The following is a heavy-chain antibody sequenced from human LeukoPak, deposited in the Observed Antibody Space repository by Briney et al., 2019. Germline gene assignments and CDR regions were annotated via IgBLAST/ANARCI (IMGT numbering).Heavy chain of an antibody. CDR1: GFTLRNYD. V-gene: IGHV3-13*01. Sequence: PGGSLRLSCTASGFTLRNYDMHWVRQTTEKGLEWVSGIGTEGDTFYPDAVKGRFTISRENAKNSFYLQMNSLRAGDTAVYYCARGRFVLVPSLERWYFGLWGRGTLVTVSS. D-gene: IGHD2-8*02. CDR3: ARGRFVLVPSLERWYFGL. CDR2: IGTEGDT. J-gene: IGHJ2*01.